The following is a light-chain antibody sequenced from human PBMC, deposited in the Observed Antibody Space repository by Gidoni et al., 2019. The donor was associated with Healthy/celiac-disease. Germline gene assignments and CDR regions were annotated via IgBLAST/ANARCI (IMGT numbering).Light chain of an antibody. CDR2: GAS. CDR3: QQYNSWPPIT. V-gene: IGKV3-15*01. CDR1: QNIYSD. J-gene: IGKJ5*01. Sequence: EIVMTQSPATLSLSPGERVTLSCRASQNIYSDLAWYQQKPGQAPRLLIYGASTRATGIPARYSGSGSGTDFTLTIGSLQSEDFAVYYCQQYNSWPPITFGQGTRLEIK.